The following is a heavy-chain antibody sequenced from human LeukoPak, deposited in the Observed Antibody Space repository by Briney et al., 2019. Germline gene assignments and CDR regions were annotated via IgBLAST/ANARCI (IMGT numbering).Heavy chain of an antibody. Sequence: SETLSLTCAVYGGSFSGYYWSWIRQPPGKGLEWIGEINHSGSTNYNPSLKSRVTISVDTSKNQFSLKLSSVTAADTAVYYCARIVYSSGWYSLDYWGQGTLVTVSS. CDR2: INHSGST. D-gene: IGHD6-19*01. V-gene: IGHV4-34*01. CDR1: GGSFSGYY. CDR3: ARIVYSSGWYSLDY. J-gene: IGHJ4*02.